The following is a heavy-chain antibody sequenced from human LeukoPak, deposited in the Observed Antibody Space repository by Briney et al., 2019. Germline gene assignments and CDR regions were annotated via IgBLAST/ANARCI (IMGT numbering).Heavy chain of an antibody. Sequence: SETLSLTCTVSGYSISSGYYWGWIRQPPGKGLEWIGSIYHSGSTYYNPSLKSRVTISVDTTKNQFSLKLSSVTAADTAVYYCARSYSGSFLYWGQGSLVTVSS. CDR3: ARSYSGSFLY. J-gene: IGHJ1*01. V-gene: IGHV4-38-2*02. CDR1: GYSISSGYY. CDR2: IYHSGST. D-gene: IGHD1-26*01.